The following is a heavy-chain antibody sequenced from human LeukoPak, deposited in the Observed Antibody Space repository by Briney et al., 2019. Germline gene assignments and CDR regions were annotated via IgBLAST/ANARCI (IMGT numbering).Heavy chain of an antibody. CDR2: ISGSGSTK. Sequence: SGGSLRLSCTASGFASAFTFSTYEINWVRQAPGKGLEWLSHISGSGSTKYHADSVKGRFIVSRDNTKNSLYLQMNSLRVEDTAIYYCARDESAYSYGFHWYFDLWGGGTLVTVSS. CDR1: GFASAFTFSTYE. D-gene: IGHD5-18*01. J-gene: IGHJ2*01. CDR3: ARDESAYSYGFHWYFDL. V-gene: IGHV3-48*03.